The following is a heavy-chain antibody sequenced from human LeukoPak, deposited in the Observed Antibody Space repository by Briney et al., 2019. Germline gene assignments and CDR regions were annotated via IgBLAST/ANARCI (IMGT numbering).Heavy chain of an antibody. CDR2: ISAYNGNT. CDR1: GYTFTNYG. D-gene: IGHD6-13*01. Sequence: ASVKVSCKASGYTFTNYGISWVRQAPGQGLEWMGWISAYNGNTNYAQKLQGRVTMTTDTSTSTAYMELRSLRSDDTAVYYCARGRIAAGTVGVVSAFWGQGTLVTVSS. J-gene: IGHJ4*02. CDR3: ARGRIAAGTVGVVSAF. V-gene: IGHV1-18*01.